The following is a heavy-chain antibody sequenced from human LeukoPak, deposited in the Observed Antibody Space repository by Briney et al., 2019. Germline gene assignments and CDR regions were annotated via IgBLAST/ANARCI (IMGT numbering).Heavy chain of an antibody. V-gene: IGHV4-34*01. Sequence: SETLSLTCAVYGGSFSGYYWSWIRQPPGKGLEWIGEINHSGSTNYNPSLKSRVTISVDKSKNQFSLKLSSVTAADTAVYYCARVYRGRHDYWGQGTLVTVSS. CDR3: ARVYRGRHDY. CDR1: GGSFSGYY. CDR2: INHSGST. D-gene: IGHD1-26*01. J-gene: IGHJ4*02.